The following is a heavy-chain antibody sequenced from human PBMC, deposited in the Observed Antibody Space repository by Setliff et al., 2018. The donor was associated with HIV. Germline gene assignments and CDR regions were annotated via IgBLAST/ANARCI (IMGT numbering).Heavy chain of an antibody. CDR3: TTGPYNGYSD. Sequence: GSLRLSCAASGFMFGVDWMSWVRQTPGKGLEWVASVTPDGGDKYYANSMRGRFTISRDNAKNMVYLQMNSLRVEDTAVYYCTTGPYNGYSDWGHGTAVTVSS. J-gene: IGHJ4*01. V-gene: IGHV3-7*01. CDR2: VTPDGGDK. CDR1: GFMFGVDW. D-gene: IGHD5-12*01.